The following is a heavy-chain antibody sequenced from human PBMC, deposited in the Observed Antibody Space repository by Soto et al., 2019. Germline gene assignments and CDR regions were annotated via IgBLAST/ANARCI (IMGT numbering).Heavy chain of an antibody. V-gene: IGHV2-5*02. CDR2: IYWDDDK. CDR1: GFSLRISGVG. J-gene: IGHJ3*02. Sequence: QITLKESGPTLVKPTQTLTLTCTFSGFSLRISGVGVGWIRQPPGKALEWLALIYWDDDKRYSPSLKSRLTITKDTSQNQVVLTMTHMDPVDTATYYCAHSAPVSDAFDTWGQGTMVTVSS. CDR3: AHSAPVSDAFDT.